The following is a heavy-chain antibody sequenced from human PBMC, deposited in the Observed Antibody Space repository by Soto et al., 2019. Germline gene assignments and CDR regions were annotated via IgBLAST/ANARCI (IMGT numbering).Heavy chain of an antibody. J-gene: IGHJ4*02. V-gene: IGHV3-7*01. CDR3: ATNDVDTAMIPPTFDY. Sequence: PGGSLRLSCAASGFTFSSYWMSWVRQAPGKGLEWVANIKQDGSEKYYVDSVKGRFTISRDNAKNSLYLQMNSLRAEDTAVYYCATNDVDTAMIPPTFDYWGQGTLVTVSS. CDR1: GFTFSSYW. D-gene: IGHD5-18*01. CDR2: IKQDGSEK.